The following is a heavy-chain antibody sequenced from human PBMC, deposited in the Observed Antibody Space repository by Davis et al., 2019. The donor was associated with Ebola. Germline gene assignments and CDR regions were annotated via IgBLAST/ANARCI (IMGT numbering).Heavy chain of an antibody. CDR3: ARDLSTGVTIFGVVSSGWFDP. D-gene: IGHD3-3*01. Sequence: GGSLRLSCSASGFTFSSYNMNWVRQAPGKGLEWVAVISYDGSNKYYADSVKGRFTISRDNSKNTLYLQMNSLRAEDTAVYYCARDLSTGVTIFGVVSSGWFDPWGQGTLVTVSS. V-gene: IGHV3-30-3*01. J-gene: IGHJ5*02. CDR2: ISYDGSNK. CDR1: GFTFSSYN.